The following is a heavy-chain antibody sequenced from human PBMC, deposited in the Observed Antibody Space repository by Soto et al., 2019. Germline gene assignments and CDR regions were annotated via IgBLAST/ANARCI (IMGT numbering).Heavy chain of an antibody. CDR1: GNSFTTYY. D-gene: IGHD3-22*01. CDR2: INPSGGRT. V-gene: IGHV1-46*01. CDR3: AGLYHYDSSGYYDY. Sequence: ASVKVSCKASGNSFTTYYMHWVRQAPGQGLEWMGIINPSGGRTTYAQKFQGRVTMTRDTSTSTFHMELSSLTSEDTAVYYCAGLYHYDSSGYYDYWGQGALVTVSS. J-gene: IGHJ4*02.